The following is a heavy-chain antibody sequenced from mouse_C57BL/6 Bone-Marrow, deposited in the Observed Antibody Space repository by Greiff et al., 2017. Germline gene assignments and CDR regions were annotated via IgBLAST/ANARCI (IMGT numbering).Heavy chain of an antibody. CDR2: ISDGGSYT. J-gene: IGHJ3*01. Sequence: EVHLVESGGGLVKPGGSLKLSCAASGFTFSSYAMSWVRQTPEKRLEWVATISDGGSYTSYPDNVKGRFTISRDNAKNNLYLQMSHLKSEDTAMYYCARGGYEFAYWGQGTLVTVSA. CDR3: ARGGYEFAY. V-gene: IGHV5-4*01. CDR1: GFTFSSYA. D-gene: IGHD2-3*01.